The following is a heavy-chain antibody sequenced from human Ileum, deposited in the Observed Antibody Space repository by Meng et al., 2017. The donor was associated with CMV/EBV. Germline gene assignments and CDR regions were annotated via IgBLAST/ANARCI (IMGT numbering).Heavy chain of an antibody. CDR1: GDSMSSGSYY. J-gene: IGHJ5*02. CDR2: IYYSGSM. V-gene: IGHV4-39*07. Sequence: QVRLRESGPGLPKASVPLSLLGRVSGDSMSSGSYYWGWIRQAPGKGLEWIGSIYYSGSMYRNPSLKSRITMSVDTSKNQFSLKMSSVTTADTATYYCARDLAPLYDSSGFSLGQGTLVTVSS. D-gene: IGHD3-22*01. CDR3: ARDLAPLYDSSGFS.